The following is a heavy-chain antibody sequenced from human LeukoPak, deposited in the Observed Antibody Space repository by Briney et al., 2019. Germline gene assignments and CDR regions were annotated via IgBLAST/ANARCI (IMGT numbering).Heavy chain of an antibody. D-gene: IGHD2-2*01. Sequence: TLSLTCTVSGGSISSGSYYWSWIRRPAGKGLEWIGRIYTSGSTNYNPSLESRVTISVDTSKNQFSLKLSSVTAADTAVYYCARHQPHHTLQLLDAFDIWGQGTMVTVSS. V-gene: IGHV4-61*02. CDR2: IYTSGST. CDR1: GGSISSGSYY. CDR3: ARHQPHHTLQLLDAFDI. J-gene: IGHJ3*02.